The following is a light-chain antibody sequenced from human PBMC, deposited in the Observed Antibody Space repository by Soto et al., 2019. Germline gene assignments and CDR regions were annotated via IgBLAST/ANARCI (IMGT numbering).Light chain of an antibody. CDR2: YKSDSDK. Sequence: QLVLTQPSSLSASPGASASLTCTLCSGINVGTYRIYWYQQKPGSPPQYLLRYKSDSDKQQGSGVPSRFSGSKDASANAGILLISGLQSEDEADYYCMIWHSSAVVFGGGTKVTVL. CDR3: MIWHSSAVV. CDR1: SGINVGTYR. J-gene: IGLJ2*01. V-gene: IGLV5-45*02.